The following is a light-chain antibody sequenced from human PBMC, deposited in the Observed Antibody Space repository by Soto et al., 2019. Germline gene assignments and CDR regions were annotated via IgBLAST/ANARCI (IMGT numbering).Light chain of an antibody. CDR1: QSVSTY. CDR3: QQRGNWPPLT. V-gene: IGKV3-11*01. CDR2: DAS. J-gene: IGKJ4*01. Sequence: EIVLTQSPATLSLSPGESATLSCRASQSVSTYLAWYQQKPGQAPRLLIYDASNRATGIPARFSGSGSGTDFTLTISSLEPEDFAVYFCQQRGNWPPLTFGGGTKVDIK.